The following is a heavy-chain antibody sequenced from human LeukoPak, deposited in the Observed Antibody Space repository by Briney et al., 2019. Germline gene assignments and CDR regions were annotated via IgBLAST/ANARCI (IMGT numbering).Heavy chain of an antibody. CDR3: TGSFGELSFFAH. Sequence: GGSLRLSCTASGFTFGDYGMSWVRQAPGKGVEWVGFIRSKAYGWTTEYAASVKGRFTISRDDSKSIAYLQVNSLKTEDTAVYYCTGSFGELSFFAHWGQGTLVTVSS. CDR2: IRSKAYGWTT. D-gene: IGHD3-10*01. J-gene: IGHJ4*02. V-gene: IGHV3-49*04. CDR1: GFTFGDYG.